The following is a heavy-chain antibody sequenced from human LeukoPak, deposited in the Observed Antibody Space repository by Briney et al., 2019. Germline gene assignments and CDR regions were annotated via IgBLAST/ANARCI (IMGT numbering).Heavy chain of an antibody. CDR2: ISYDGSNK. CDR1: GFTFSSYG. Sequence: GGSLRLSCAASGFTFSSYGMHWVRQAPGKGLGWVAVISYDGSNKYYADSVKGRFTISRDNSKNTLYLQMNSLRAEDTAVYYCAKDGVGSSWNFDYWGQGTLVTVSS. J-gene: IGHJ4*02. CDR3: AKDGVGSSWNFDY. D-gene: IGHD6-13*01. V-gene: IGHV3-30*18.